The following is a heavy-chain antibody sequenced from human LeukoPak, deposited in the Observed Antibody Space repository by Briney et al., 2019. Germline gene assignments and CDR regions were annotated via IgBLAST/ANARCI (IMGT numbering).Heavy chain of an antibody. J-gene: IGHJ5*02. CDR3: ARAGPYYDFWSGCYHVIDP. CDR2: INPSGGST. CDR1: GYTFTSYY. V-gene: IGHV1-46*03. Sequence: ASVKVSCKASGYTFTSYYMHWVRQAPGQGLEWMGIINPSGGSTSYAQKFQDRVTMTRDTSTSTVYMELSSLRSEDTAVYYCARAGPYYDFWSGCYHVIDPWGQGTLVTVSS. D-gene: IGHD3-3*01.